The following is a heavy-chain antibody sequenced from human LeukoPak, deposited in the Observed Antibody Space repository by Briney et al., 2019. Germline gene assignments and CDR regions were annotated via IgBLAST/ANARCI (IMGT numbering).Heavy chain of an antibody. CDR2: ISGSGGST. J-gene: IGHJ4*02. Sequence: GGSLRLSCAASGFTFSSYAMSWVRQAPGTGLEWVSAISGSGGSTYYADSVKGRFTISRDNSKNTLYLQMNSLRAEDTAVYYCAKYTWELPYIDYWGQGTLVTVSP. V-gene: IGHV3-23*01. CDR1: GFTFSSYA. D-gene: IGHD1-26*01. CDR3: AKYTWELPYIDY.